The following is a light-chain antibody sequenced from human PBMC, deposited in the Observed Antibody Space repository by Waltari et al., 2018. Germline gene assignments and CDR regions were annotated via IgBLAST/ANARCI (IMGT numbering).Light chain of an antibody. CDR2: EDN. CDR3: GSWDSSLGIGV. CDR1: TPNIGHNY. Sequence: QSVLPQAPSVSAAPGQTVTISCSGTTPNIGHNYLSWYQQLPGAAPKIVIYEDNRRPSGIPDRFSGSKSGASATLGITGLQTGDEADYYCGSWDSSLGIGVLGGGTRLTVL. V-gene: IGLV1-51*01. J-gene: IGLJ3*02.